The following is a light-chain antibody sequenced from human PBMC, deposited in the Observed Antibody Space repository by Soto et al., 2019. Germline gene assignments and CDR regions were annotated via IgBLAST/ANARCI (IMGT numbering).Light chain of an antibody. J-gene: IGLJ3*02. CDR1: SSDVGGYNY. Sequence: QSVLTQPASVSGSPGQSITISCTGTSSDVGGYNYVSWYQQHPGKAPKLMIYEVSNRPSGVSNRFSGSKSGNTASPTISGLQAEDEADYYCSSYTSSSALRVFGGGTQLTVL. V-gene: IGLV2-14*01. CDR3: SSYTSSSALRV. CDR2: EVS.